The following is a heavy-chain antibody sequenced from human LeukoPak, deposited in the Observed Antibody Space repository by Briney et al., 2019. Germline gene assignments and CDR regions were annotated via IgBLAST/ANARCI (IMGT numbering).Heavy chain of an antibody. CDR1: GDSLNTYY. CDR2: VASSGTS. CDR3: ARVVRGVVTSNGSNP. J-gene: IGHJ5*02. Sequence: PSETLSLTCTVSGDSLNTYYWTWIRQTPGKELEWIGFVASSGTSNYNPSLKSRVSISIDTSKNQFSLALTSVTPADTAVYYCARVVRGVVTSNGSNPWGQGTLFSASS. V-gene: IGHV4-59*01. D-gene: IGHD3-10*02.